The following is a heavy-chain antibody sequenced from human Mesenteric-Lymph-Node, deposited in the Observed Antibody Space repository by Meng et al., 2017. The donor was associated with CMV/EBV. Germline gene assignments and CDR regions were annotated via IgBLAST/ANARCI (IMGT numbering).Heavy chain of an antibody. D-gene: IGHD7-27*01. Sequence: LSLTCAASGFTFDDYTMHWVRQAPGKGLEWVSLISWNGGSTYYADSVKGRFTISRDNSKNSLYLQMNSLTTEDTALYYCAKGGAGVMTFDIWGQGTMVTVSS. CDR3: AKGGAGVMTFDI. CDR2: ISWNGGST. J-gene: IGHJ3*02. CDR1: GFTFDDYT. V-gene: IGHV3-43*01.